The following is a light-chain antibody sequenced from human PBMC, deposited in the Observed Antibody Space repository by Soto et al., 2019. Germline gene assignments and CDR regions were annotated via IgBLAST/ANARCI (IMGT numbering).Light chain of an antibody. CDR1: SSDVGSYNL. CDR2: EGS. Sequence: QSALTQSASVSGSPGQSITISCTGTSSDVGSYNLVSWYQQHPGKAPKLMIYEGSKRPSGVSNRFSGSKSGNTASLTISGLQAEDEADYYCCSYAGSSDVFGTGTKVTVL. CDR3: CSYAGSSDV. J-gene: IGLJ1*01. V-gene: IGLV2-23*01.